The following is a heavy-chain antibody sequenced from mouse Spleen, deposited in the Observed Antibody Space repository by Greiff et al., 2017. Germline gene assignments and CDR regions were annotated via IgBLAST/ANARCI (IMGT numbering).Heavy chain of an antibody. CDR3: AKGGGSYGSSPYAMDY. CDR2: IDPSDSYT. D-gene: IGHD1-1*01. Sequence: QVQLQQPGAELVKPGASVKLSCKASGYTFTSYWMQWVKQRPGQGLEWIGEIDPSDSYTNYNQKFKGKATLTVDTSSSTAYMQLSSLTSEDSAVYYCAKGGGSYGSSPYAMDYWGQGTSVTVSS. V-gene: IGHV1-50*01. CDR1: GYTFTSYW. J-gene: IGHJ4*01.